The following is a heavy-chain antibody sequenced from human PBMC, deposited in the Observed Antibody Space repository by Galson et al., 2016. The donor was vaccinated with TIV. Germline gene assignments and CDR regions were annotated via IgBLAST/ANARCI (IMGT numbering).Heavy chain of an antibody. Sequence: SLRLSCAASGFSVSNKYMTWVRQAPGKGLEWVSVVYNGGRTDYADFVKGRFTVPRDNSKNTVFLQMNNLRADDTAVYYCGRGGGEDYYYHGIDVWGQGTTVTVSS. CDR3: GRGGGEDYYYHGIDV. CDR2: VYNGGRT. CDR1: GFSVSNKY. V-gene: IGHV3-53*01. J-gene: IGHJ6*02. D-gene: IGHD2-15*01.